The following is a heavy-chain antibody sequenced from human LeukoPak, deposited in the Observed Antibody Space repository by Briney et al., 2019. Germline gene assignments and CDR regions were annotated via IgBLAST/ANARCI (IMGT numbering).Heavy chain of an antibody. J-gene: IGHJ4*02. CDR2: ISSSSSTI. CDR1: GFTFSSYS. Sequence: PGGSLRLSCAASGFTFSSYSMNWVRQAPGKGLEWVSYISSSSSTIYYADSVKGRFTISRDNAKNSLYLQMNSLRAEDTAVYYCASLLTTVTRAYWGQGTLVTVSS. V-gene: IGHV3-48*01. D-gene: IGHD4-11*01. CDR3: ASLLTTVTRAY.